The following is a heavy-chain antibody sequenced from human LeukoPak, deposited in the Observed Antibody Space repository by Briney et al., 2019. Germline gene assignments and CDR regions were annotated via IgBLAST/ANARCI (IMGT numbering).Heavy chain of an antibody. V-gene: IGHV1-24*01. Sequence: ASVKVSCKVSGYTLTELSMHWVRQAPGKGLVWMGGFDPEDGETIYAQKFQGRVTMTEDTSTDTAYMELSSLRSEDTAVYYCATGSNGIPAAGTWGQGTLVTVSS. D-gene: IGHD6-13*01. CDR2: FDPEDGET. CDR3: ATGSNGIPAAGT. J-gene: IGHJ5*02. CDR1: GYTLTELS.